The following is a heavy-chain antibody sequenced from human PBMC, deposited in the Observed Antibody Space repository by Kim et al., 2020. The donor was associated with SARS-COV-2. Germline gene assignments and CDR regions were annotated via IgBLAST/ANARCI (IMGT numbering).Heavy chain of an antibody. CDR2: ISAYNGNT. J-gene: IGHJ5*02. Sequence: ASVKVSCKASGYTFTSYGISWVRQAPGQGLEWMGWISAYNGNTNYAQKLQGRVTMTTDTSTSTAYMELRSLRSDDTAVYYCARAPRTIFGVVISFRFDPWGQGTLVTVSS. CDR1: GYTFTSYG. V-gene: IGHV1-18*01. D-gene: IGHD3-3*01. CDR3: ARAPRTIFGVVISFRFDP.